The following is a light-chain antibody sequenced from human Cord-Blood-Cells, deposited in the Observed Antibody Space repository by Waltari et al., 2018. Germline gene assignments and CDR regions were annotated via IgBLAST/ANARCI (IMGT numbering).Light chain of an antibody. CDR3: CSYAGSSTFVV. Sequence: QSALTQPASVSGSPGQSITIPCPGTSSDVGSYNLVSWYQQHPGKAPKLMIYEGSKRPSGVSNRFSGSKSGNTASLTISGLQDEDEADYYCCSYAGSSTFVVFGGGTKLTVL. CDR1: SSDVGSYNL. V-gene: IGLV2-23*03. J-gene: IGLJ2*01. CDR2: EGS.